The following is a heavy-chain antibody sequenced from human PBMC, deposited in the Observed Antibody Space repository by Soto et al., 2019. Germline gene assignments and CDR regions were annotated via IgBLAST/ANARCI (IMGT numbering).Heavy chain of an antibody. V-gene: IGHV3-15*01. CDR1: GFTFSNAW. CDR2: IKSKTDGGTT. D-gene: IGHD3-22*01. Sequence: GGSLRLSCAASGFTFSNAWMSWVRQAPGKGLEWVGRIKSKTDGGTTDYAAPVKGRFTISRDDSKNTLYLQMNSLKTEDTAEYYCTTGFPIRITMIVVVTPWGQGTLVTVSS. J-gene: IGHJ5*02. CDR3: TTGFPIRITMIVVVTP.